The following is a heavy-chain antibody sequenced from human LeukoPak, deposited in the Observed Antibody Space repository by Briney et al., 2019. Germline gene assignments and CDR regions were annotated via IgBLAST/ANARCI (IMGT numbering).Heavy chain of an antibody. CDR2: IKQDGSAK. J-gene: IGHJ4*02. Sequence: GGSLRLSCAASGFTFSTNWMHWVRQAPGKGLEWVANIKQDGSAKFYVDSVKGRFTISRDNAKKSAYLQMNSLRAEDTAVYYSVRAMDSWGQGTLVTVSS. V-gene: IGHV3-7*03. CDR1: GFTFSTNW. CDR3: VRAMDS.